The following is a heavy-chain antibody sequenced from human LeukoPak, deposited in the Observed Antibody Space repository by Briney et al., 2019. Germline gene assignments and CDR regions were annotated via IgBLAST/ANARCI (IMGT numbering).Heavy chain of an antibody. CDR2: IYYSGST. CDR1: GASVSSGGYY. J-gene: IGHJ4*02. CDR3: ARRGGSGRSLDY. D-gene: IGHD3-10*01. V-gene: IGHV4-61*08. Sequence: SETLSLTCTVSGASVSSGGYYWSWLRQPPGKGLEWIGYIYYSGSTNYNPSLKSRVTISVDTSKNQFSLKVSSVTAADTAVYYCARRGGSGRSLDYWGQGTLVTVSS.